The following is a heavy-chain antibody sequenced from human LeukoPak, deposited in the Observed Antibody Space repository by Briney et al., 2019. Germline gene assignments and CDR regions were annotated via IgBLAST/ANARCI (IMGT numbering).Heavy chain of an antibody. J-gene: IGHJ6*03. CDR2: IYYSGST. Sequence: SETLSLTCTVSGGSISSGDYYWSWIRQPPGKGLEWIGYIYYSGSTYYNPSLKSRVTISVDTSNNQFSLKLSSVTAAHTPVYYCARERYYDLSRYYYMDVWGKGTTVTVSS. V-gene: IGHV4-30-4*08. D-gene: IGHD3-3*01. CDR3: ARERYYDLSRYYYMDV. CDR1: GGSISSGDYY.